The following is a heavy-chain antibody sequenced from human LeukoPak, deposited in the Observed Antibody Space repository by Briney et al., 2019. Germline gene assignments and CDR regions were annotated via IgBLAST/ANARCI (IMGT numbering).Heavy chain of an antibody. Sequence: ASVKVSCKASGYTFTGYYMHWVRQAPGQGLEWMGGIIPIFGTANYAQKFQGRVTITADESTSTAYMELSSLRSEDTAVYYCAREAGGYEVSFDYWGQGTLVTVSS. CDR1: GYTFTGYY. D-gene: IGHD5-12*01. CDR3: AREAGGYEVSFDY. J-gene: IGHJ4*02. CDR2: IIPIFGTA. V-gene: IGHV1-69*13.